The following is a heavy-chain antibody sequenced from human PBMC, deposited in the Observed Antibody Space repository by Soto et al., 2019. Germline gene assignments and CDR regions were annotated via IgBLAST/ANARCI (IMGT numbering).Heavy chain of an antibody. Sequence: QVQLVESGGGVVQPGRSLRLSCAASGFTLSSYSMHWVRQAPGKGLEWVGVISYDGNKKYYRDSVKGRFSISRDTSNNTVHLQMNSLRPDDTAVYYCARSVAVAGLDYGGQGSLVTVST. CDR1: GFTLSSYS. CDR2: ISYDGNKK. D-gene: IGHD6-19*01. V-gene: IGHV3-30-3*01. J-gene: IGHJ4*02. CDR3: ARSVAVAGLDY.